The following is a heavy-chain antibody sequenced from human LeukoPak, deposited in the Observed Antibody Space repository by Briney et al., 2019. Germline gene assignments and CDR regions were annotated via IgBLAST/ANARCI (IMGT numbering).Heavy chain of an antibody. CDR1: GGSISRSSYY. J-gene: IGHJ2*01. V-gene: IGHV4-39*07. D-gene: IGHD3-16*01. CDR3: SVGVTHWYFDL. Sequence: SETLSLTCTVSGGSISRSSYYWSWIRQSPGKGLEWIGNIFYSGSPSFTPSLKSRVTISVDTSKNQFSLKLSSVTAADTAVYYCSVGVTHWYFDLWGRGTLVTVSS. CDR2: IFYSGSP.